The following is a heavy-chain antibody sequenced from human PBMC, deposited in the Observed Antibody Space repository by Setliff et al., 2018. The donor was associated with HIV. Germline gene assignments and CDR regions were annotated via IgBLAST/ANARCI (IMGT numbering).Heavy chain of an antibody. J-gene: IGHJ4*02. CDR2: IYSGGTT. Sequence: PGGSLRLSCTASGFTISRNYMSWVRQAPGKGLEWASVIYSGGTTSYADSVKGRFTVSRDNSKNTLYLQMNSLRAEDTAVYYCAKSGEWLPYYFDYWGQGTLVTVSS. CDR3: AKSGEWLPYYFDY. V-gene: IGHV3-53*01. D-gene: IGHD5-18*01. CDR1: GFTISRNY.